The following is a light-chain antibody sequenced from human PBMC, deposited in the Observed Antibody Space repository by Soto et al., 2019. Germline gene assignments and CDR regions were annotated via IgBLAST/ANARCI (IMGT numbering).Light chain of an antibody. CDR3: QQYATSPST. J-gene: IGKJ2*01. V-gene: IGKV3-20*01. CDR1: QSVRSGY. Sequence: DIVLQQTPGTLSLSPGQSATLSCRASQSVRSGYSAWYQQKPGQAPRLLIYGASSRASGIRDSFSGSGSGTDFTLTISRLEPEDFAVYYCQQYATSPSTFGQGTKVDIK. CDR2: GAS.